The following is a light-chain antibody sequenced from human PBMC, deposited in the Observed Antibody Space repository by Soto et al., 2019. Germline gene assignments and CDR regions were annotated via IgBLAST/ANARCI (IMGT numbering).Light chain of an antibody. CDR1: YSDIGAYNY. CDR2: EVS. CDR3: SSYTSSSTVV. J-gene: IGLJ2*01. V-gene: IGLV2-14*01. Sequence: QSALTQPRSASGSPGQSVTIPCTGTYSDIGAYNYVSWYQQHPGKAPKLMIYEVSNRPSGVSNRFSGSKSGNTASLTISGLQAEDEADYYCSSYTSSSTVVFGGGTKLTVL.